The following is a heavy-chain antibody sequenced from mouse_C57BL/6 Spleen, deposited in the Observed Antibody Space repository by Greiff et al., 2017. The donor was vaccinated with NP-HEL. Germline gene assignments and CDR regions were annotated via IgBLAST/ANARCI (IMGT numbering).Heavy chain of an antibody. Sequence: EVNVVESGGGLVKPGGSLKLSCAASGFTFSDYGMHWVRQAPEKGLEWVAYISSGSSTIYYADTVKGRFTISRDNAKNTLFLQMTSLRSEDTAMYYCARRVVTTMDYWGQGTSVTVSS. CDR3: ARRVVTTMDY. D-gene: IGHD2-2*01. CDR1: GFTFSDYG. J-gene: IGHJ4*01. CDR2: ISSGSSTI. V-gene: IGHV5-17*01.